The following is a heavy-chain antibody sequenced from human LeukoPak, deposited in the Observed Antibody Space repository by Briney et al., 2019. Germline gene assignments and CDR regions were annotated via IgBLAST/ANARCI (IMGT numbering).Heavy chain of an antibody. D-gene: IGHD2-2*02. J-gene: IGHJ4*02. CDR2: TRNKANSYTT. Sequence: GGSLRLSCAASGFTFSDHYMDWVRQAPGKGLEWVGRTRNKANSYTTEYAASVKGRFTISRDDSKNSLYLQMNSLKTEDTAVYYCARGTGIVVVPAAIEGGYYFDYWGQGTLVTVSS. CDR3: ARGTGIVVVPAAIEGGYYFDY. V-gene: IGHV3-72*01. CDR1: GFTFSDHY.